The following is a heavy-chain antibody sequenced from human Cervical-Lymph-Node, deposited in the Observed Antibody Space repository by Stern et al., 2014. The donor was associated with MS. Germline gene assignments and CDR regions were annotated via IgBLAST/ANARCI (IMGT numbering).Heavy chain of an antibody. D-gene: IGHD2-21*01. V-gene: IGHV4-59*08. CDR1: GASITTNH. Sequence: QVQLVESGPGLVKPSETLSLTCVVSGASITTNHWSWIRQSPGKGLEWIGNVHYTGSTTYNPALQSRVTTAMDTSTKQFSLILSSGTAADTAVYFCASCDGCSFASWGQGTLVTVSS. J-gene: IGHJ4*02. CDR3: ASCDGCSFAS. CDR2: VHYTGST.